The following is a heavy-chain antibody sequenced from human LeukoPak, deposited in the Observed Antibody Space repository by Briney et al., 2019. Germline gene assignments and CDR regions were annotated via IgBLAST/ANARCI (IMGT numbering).Heavy chain of an antibody. J-gene: IGHJ6*02. V-gene: IGHV4-34*09. CDR2: IYYSGST. CDR3: ARVGKFYGMDV. CDR1: GGPFRDYY. D-gene: IGHD4-23*01. Sequence: SETLSLTCAVYGGPFRDYYWSWIRQPPGKGLEWIGYIYYSGSTYYNPSLKSRVTISVDTSKNQFSLKLSSVTAADTAVYYCARVGKFYGMDVWGQGTTVTVSS.